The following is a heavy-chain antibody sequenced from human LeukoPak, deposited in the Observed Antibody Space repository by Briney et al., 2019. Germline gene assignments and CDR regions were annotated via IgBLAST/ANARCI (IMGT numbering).Heavy chain of an antibody. CDR2: IWYDGSNK. CDR1: GFTFSSYR. V-gene: IGHV3-33*08. CDR3: ARKRIAVAGTDYFDY. Sequence: GGSLRLSCSASGFTFSSYRMNWVRQPPGKGLEWVAVIWYDGSNKYYADSVKGRFTISRDNSKNTLYLQMNSLRAEDTAVYYCARKRIAVAGTDYFDYWGQGTLVTVSS. D-gene: IGHD6-19*01. J-gene: IGHJ4*02.